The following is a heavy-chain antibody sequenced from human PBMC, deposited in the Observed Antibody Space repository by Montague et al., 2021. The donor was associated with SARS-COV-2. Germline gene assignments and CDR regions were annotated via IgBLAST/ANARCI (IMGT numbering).Heavy chain of an antibody. V-gene: IGHV4-39*07. CDR2: IYYSGST. D-gene: IGHD6-13*01. Sequence: SETLSLTCTVSGGSISSSSYCRGWIRQPPGKGLEWIGSIYYSGSTYYNPSLKSRVTISVDTSKNQFSLKLSSVTAADTAVYYCARVGRQQLVRLSSMDVWGQGTTVTVSS. CDR1: GGSISSSSYC. CDR3: ARVGRQQLVRLSSMDV. J-gene: IGHJ6*02.